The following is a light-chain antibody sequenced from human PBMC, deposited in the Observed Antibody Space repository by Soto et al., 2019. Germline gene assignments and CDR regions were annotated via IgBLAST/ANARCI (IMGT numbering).Light chain of an antibody. CDR3: RQRYRCPIT. J-gene: IGKJ5*01. V-gene: IGKV3-11*01. CDR2: DAS. CDR1: QRVSSY. Sequence: EIVLIHSPATLPPSVGERAPXSCRASQRVSSYLAWYEEEPGESPRLLICDASNGATGIPGRFSGSGSETDFTLTLSRLEPEDFSVYYCRQRYRCPITFGQGSPME.